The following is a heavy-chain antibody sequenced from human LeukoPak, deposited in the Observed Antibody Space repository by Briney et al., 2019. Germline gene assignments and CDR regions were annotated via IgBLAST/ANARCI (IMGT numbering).Heavy chain of an antibody. J-gene: IGHJ4*02. CDR2: IYYSGTT. CDR1: GGSISSGGYY. CDR3: ARAQIHYDILTGYSSGYFDY. Sequence: SETLSLTCTVSGGSISSGGYYWSWIRQHPGKGLEWIGYIYYSGTTYYNPSLKSRVTISVDTSKNQFSLKLSSATAADTAVYYCARAQIHYDILTGYSSGYFDYWGQGTLVTVSS. V-gene: IGHV4-31*03. D-gene: IGHD3-9*01.